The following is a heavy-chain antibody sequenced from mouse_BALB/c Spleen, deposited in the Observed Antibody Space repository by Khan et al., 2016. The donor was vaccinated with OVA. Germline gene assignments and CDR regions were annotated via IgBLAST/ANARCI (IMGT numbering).Heavy chain of an antibody. CDR1: GYTFTSYW. CDR2: INPSDSES. V-gene: IGHV1-52*01. Sequence: VQLQQSGAELVRPGASVKLPCKASGYTFTSYWMNWVRQRPRQGLEWIGKINPSDSESHYNEMFKDKATLTVDKSSGTAYMQLSSLTSEDSAVYYGARREKYGYDPSWFAYWGQGTLVTVSA. J-gene: IGHJ3*01. D-gene: IGHD2-2*01. CDR3: ARREKYGYDPSWFAY.